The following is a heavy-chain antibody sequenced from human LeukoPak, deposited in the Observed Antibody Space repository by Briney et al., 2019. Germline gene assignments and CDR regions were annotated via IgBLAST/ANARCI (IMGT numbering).Heavy chain of an antibody. D-gene: IGHD6-13*01. CDR3: ARDEAIAVAGYRHFDL. V-gene: IGHV3-11*01. Sequence: GGSLRLSCTASGFIFTDYYMSWIRQAPGKGLEWISYISTSGSTIYYADSVKGRFTISRDNSKNSLSLQMNSLRAEDTATYYCARDEAIAVAGYRHFDLWGRGALVTVSS. J-gene: IGHJ2*01. CDR2: ISTSGSTI. CDR1: GFIFTDYY.